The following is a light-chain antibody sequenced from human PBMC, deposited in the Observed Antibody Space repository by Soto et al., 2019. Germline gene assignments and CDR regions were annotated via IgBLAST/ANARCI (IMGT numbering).Light chain of an antibody. V-gene: IGLV2-23*01. CDR3: CLYIGATTYV. CDR2: EGH. CDR1: SSDVGSYNL. Sequence: QSVLTQPASVSGSPGQSITISCTGTSSDVGSYNLVSWYQQHPGKAPKFMISEGHRRPSGVPDRFSGSTSVNSASLTISGLQADDEADYYCCLYIGATTYVFGTGTKLTVL. J-gene: IGLJ1*01.